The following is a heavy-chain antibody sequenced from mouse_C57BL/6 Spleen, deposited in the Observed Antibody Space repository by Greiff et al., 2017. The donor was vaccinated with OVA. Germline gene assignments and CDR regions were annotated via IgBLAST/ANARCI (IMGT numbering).Heavy chain of an antibody. J-gene: IGHJ2*01. D-gene: IGHD1-1*01. CDR2: IYPGSGNT. CDR3: ARGGYGSSFDY. V-gene: IGHV1-76*01. Sequence: QVQLQQSGAELVRPGASVKLSCKASGYTFTDYYINWVKQRPGQGLEWIARIYPGSGNTYYNEKFKGKATLTAEKSSSTAYMQLSSLTSEDSAVYFCARGGYGSSFDYWGQGTTLTVSS. CDR1: GYTFTDYY.